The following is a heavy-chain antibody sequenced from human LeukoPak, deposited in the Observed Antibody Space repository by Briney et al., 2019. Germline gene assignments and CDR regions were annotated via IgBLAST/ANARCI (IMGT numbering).Heavy chain of an antibody. J-gene: IGHJ4*02. Sequence: SETLSLTCTVSGGSISSYYWSWIRQPPGKGLEWIGYIHYSGSTNYNPSLKSRVTISVDTSKNQFSLKLSSVTAADTAVYYCASLVVPAAQFDYWGQGTLVTVSS. CDR3: ASLVVPAAQFDY. D-gene: IGHD2-2*01. V-gene: IGHV4-59*01. CDR1: GGSISSYY. CDR2: IHYSGST.